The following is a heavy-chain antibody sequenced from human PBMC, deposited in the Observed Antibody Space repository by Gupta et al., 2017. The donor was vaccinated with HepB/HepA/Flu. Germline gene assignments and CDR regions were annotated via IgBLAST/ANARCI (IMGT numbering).Heavy chain of an antibody. CDR3: ARGSGSTTRALDI. Sequence: VRQAPGKGLEWVANIKQDGSEKKYVDSVKGRFTISRDNAKDSLYLQMDSLRAEDTAVYYCARGSGSTTRALDIWGQGTMVTVSS. V-gene: IGHV3-7*01. CDR2: IKQDGSEK. D-gene: IGHD2/OR15-2a*01. J-gene: IGHJ3*02.